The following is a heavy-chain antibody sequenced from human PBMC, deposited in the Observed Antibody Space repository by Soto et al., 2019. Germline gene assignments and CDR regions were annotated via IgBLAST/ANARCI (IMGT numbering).Heavy chain of an antibody. CDR1: GGTFSSYA. D-gene: IGHD3-10*01. CDR2: IIPIFGTA. Sequence: SVKVSCKAPGGTFSSYAISWVRQAPGQGLEWMGGIIPIFGTANYAQKFQGRVTITADESTSTAYMELSSLRSEDTAVYYCARYGHLRGDPWYFDRWGRGTRVTVST. J-gene: IGHJ2*01. V-gene: IGHV1-69*13. CDR3: ARYGHLRGDPWYFDR.